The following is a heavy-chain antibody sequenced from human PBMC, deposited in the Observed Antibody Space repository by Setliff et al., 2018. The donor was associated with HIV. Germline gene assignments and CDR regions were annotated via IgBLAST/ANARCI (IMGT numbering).Heavy chain of an antibody. CDR2: IPYDGSYK. CDR3: AKRATATAPFDY. V-gene: IGHV3-30*02. Sequence: GGSLRLSCAASGFTLSDHYIDWIRQPPGKGLEWVAFIPYDGSYKYYADSVKGRFTISRDNSRTTMYLQMNSLRAEDTAVYYCAKRATATAPFDYWGQGTLVTVSS. CDR1: GFTLSDHY. D-gene: IGHD2-15*01. J-gene: IGHJ4*02.